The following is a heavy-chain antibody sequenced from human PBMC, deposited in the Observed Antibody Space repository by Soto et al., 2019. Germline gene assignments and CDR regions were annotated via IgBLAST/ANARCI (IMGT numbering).Heavy chain of an antibody. V-gene: IGHV6-1*01. CDR1: GDSVSSNSAA. CDR3: ARDLGIAARRGFARFDY. Sequence: QVQLQQSGPGLVKPSQTLSLTCAISGDSVSSNSAAWNWIRQSPSRGLEWLGRTYYRSKWYNDYAVSVKSRITINPNTSKNQFSLQLNSVTPEDTAVYYCARDLGIAARRGFARFDYWGQGTLVTVSS. CDR2: TYYRSKWYN. J-gene: IGHJ4*02. D-gene: IGHD6-6*01.